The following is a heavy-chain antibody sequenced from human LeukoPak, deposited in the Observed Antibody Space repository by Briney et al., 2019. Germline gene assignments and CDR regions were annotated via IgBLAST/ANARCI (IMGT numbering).Heavy chain of an antibody. D-gene: IGHD3-10*01. J-gene: IGHJ4*02. CDR2: FDPEDGET. Sequence: ASVKVSCKVSGYTLTELSMHWVRQAPGKGLEWMGGFDPEDGETIYAQKFQGRVTMTGDTSTDTAYMELSSLRSDDTAVYYCARGTSGSYDYWGQGTLVTVSS. CDR3: ARGTSGSYDY. CDR1: GYTLTELS. V-gene: IGHV1-24*01.